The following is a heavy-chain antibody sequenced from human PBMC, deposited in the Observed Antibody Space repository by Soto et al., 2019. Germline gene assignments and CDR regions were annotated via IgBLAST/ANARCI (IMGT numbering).Heavy chain of an antibody. Sequence: QVQLVQSGAEVKRPGSSVKVSCKASGDTFNFYSITWVRQAHGLGLEWMGRVNPIVSMSNYAQKFRGRVTMTADKSTSTAYMELSSLRFEDTAIYYCASSYGSGYRAFDYWGQGALVTVSS. D-gene: IGHD3-10*01. CDR1: GDTFNFYS. J-gene: IGHJ4*02. CDR2: VNPIVSMS. CDR3: ASSYGSGYRAFDY. V-gene: IGHV1-69*02.